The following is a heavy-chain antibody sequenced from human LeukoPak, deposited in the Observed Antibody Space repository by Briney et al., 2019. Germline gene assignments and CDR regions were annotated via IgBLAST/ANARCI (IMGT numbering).Heavy chain of an antibody. J-gene: IGHJ6*03. CDR3: ARLYQQSKWKYYYYYMDV. D-gene: IGHD1-1*01. CDR2: VFDSGST. V-gene: IGHV4-59*01. Sequence: SETLSLTCSVSGASFSTNYWSWIRQPPGRGLEWIGYVFDSGSTNYNASLKSRVTISVDTSTKQFSLRLSPVTAADTAVYYCARLYQQSKWKYYYYYMDVWGKGTAVTVSS. CDR1: GASFSTNY.